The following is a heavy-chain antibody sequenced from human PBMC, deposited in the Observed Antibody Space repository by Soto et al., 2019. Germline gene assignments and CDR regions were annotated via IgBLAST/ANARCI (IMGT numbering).Heavy chain of an antibody. V-gene: IGHV4-31*03. CDR1: GGSISSGVYY. CDR2: IYYSGST. Sequence: QVQLQESGPGLVKPSQTLSLTCTVSGGSISSGVYYWSWFRQHPGKGLEWIGYIYYSGSTYYNPSLMSRVTISVDTSKNQFSLKLSSVTAADTAVYYCARDNYRGDSRQDAFDIWGQGTMVNVSS. J-gene: IGHJ3*02. D-gene: IGHD4-17*01. CDR3: ARDNYRGDSRQDAFDI.